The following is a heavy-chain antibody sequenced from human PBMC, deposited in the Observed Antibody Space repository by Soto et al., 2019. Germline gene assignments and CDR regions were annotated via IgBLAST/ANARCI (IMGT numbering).Heavy chain of an antibody. CDR2: INPNSGGT. J-gene: IGHJ3*02. CDR1: GYTFTGYY. Sequence: GASVKVSCKASGYTFTGYYMHWVRQAPGQGLEWMGWINPNSGGTNYAQKFQGWVTMTRDTSISTAYMELSRLRSDDTAVYYCARARGSGWITQNDAFDIWGQGTMVTVSS. CDR3: ARARGSGWITQNDAFDI. D-gene: IGHD6-19*01. V-gene: IGHV1-2*04.